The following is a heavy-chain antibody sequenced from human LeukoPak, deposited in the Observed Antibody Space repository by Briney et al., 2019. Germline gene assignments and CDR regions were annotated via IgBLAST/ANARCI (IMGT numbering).Heavy chain of an antibody. CDR1: GGSISSGGYS. V-gene: IGHV4-31*03. CDR3: ARGSIFHYHYGMDV. J-gene: IGHJ6*02. CDR2: IYYSGST. Sequence: PSETLSLTCTVSGGSISSGGYSWSWIRQHPGKGLEWIGYIYYSGSTYYNPSLKSRVTISVDTSKNQFSLKLSSVTAADTAVDYCARGSIFHYHYGMDVWGQGTTVTVSS. D-gene: IGHD3-9*01.